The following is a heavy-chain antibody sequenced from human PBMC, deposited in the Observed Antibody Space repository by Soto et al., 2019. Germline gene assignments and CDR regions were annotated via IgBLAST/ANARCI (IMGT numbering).Heavy chain of an antibody. J-gene: IGHJ4*02. CDR3: ARPSMLREVIAFDQ. V-gene: IGHV4-31*04. CDR2: TFYSAST. Sequence: QVRLQESGPGLVRPSETLSLTCTASGVSISSAGYYWSWIRHHPGKGLEWIGTTFYSASTYYNPSIKSATSISVDTSKNQFSLNLSSVTAANAAVYYCARPSMLREVIAFDQWGPGIQVTVSS. CDR1: GVSISSAGYY. D-gene: IGHD3-10*01.